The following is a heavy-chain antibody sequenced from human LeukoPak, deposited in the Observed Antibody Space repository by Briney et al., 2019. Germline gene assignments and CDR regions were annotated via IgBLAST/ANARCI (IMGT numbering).Heavy chain of an antibody. CDR2: IYHSGST. CDR1: GGSISSSNW. CDR3: ASLPGDPYYGMDV. D-gene: IGHD2-2*01. V-gene: IGHV4-4*02. J-gene: IGHJ6*02. Sequence: SGTLSLTCAVSGGSISSSNWWSWVRQPPGKGLEWIGEIYHSGSTNYNPSLKSRVTISVDKSKNQFSLKLSSVTAADTAVYYCASLPGDPYYGMDVWGQGTTVTVSS.